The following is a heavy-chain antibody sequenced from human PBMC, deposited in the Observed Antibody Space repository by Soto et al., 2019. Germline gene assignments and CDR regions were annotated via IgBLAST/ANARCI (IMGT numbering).Heavy chain of an antibody. J-gene: IGHJ5*02. CDR2: IYYSGST. V-gene: IGHV4-30-4*01. Sequence: SETLSLTCTVSGGSISSCDYYWSWIRQPPGKGLEWIGYIYYSGSTYYNPSLKSRVTISVDTSKNQFSLKLSSVTAADTAVYYCARAMVVTQNGFDXWGQGTLVTVSS. D-gene: IGHD2-21*02. CDR3: ARAMVVTQNGFDX. CDR1: GGSISSCDYY.